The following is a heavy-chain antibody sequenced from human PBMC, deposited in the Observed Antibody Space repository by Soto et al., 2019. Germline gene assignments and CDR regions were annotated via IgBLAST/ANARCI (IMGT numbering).Heavy chain of an antibody. Sequence: PSETLSLTCTVSGGSINDFYWSWIRQPTGKGLEWIGYIYYSGSTDYNPSLKGRVTISVDTSKNQFSLKLRSVTAADTAVYYCARVGGVAARTFDYWGQGTLVTVSS. CDR3: ARVGGVAARTFDY. V-gene: IGHV4-59*01. CDR1: GGSINDFY. D-gene: IGHD6-6*01. CDR2: IYYSGST. J-gene: IGHJ4*02.